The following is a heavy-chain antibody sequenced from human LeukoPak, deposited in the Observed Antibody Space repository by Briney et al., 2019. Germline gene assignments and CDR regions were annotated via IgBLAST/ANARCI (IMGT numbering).Heavy chain of an antibody. J-gene: IGHJ5*02. CDR1: GGSISSSSYY. D-gene: IGHD3-16*01. CDR3: ARRRPHPRVWGSPDWFDP. CDR2: IYYSGST. Sequence: SETLSLTCTVSGGSISSSSYYWGWIRQPPGKGLEWIGSIYYSGSTYCNPSLKSRVTISVDTSKNQFSLKLSSVTAADTAVYYCARRRPHPRVWGSPDWFDPWGQGTLVTVSS. V-gene: IGHV4-39*01.